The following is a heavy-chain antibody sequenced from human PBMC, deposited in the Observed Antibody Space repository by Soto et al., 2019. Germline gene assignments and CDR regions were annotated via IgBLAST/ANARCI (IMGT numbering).Heavy chain of an antibody. CDR3: AKNWDTTSSSSSH. CDR2: TSGTGGST. Sequence: GGSLKLSCAASGFTFSTYAMSWVRQAPGKGLEWVSATSGTGGSTYYADSVKGRFTISRDNSKNTLYLQMNSLRAEDTAVYYCAKNWDTTSSSSSHWGQGTLVTVSS. CDR1: GFTFSTYA. J-gene: IGHJ4*02. D-gene: IGHD6-6*01. V-gene: IGHV3-23*01.